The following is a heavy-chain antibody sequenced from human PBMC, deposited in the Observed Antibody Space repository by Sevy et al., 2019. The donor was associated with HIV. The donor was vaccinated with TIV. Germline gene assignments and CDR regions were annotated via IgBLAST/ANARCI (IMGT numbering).Heavy chain of an antibody. V-gene: IGHV1-2*02. CDR1: GYTFTGYY. D-gene: IGHD3-3*01. J-gene: IGHJ4*02. CDR3: AREYYDFWSGYLLVPDPLDY. Sequence: ASVKVSCKASGYTFTGYYMHWVRQAPGQGLEWMGWINPKSGGTNYAQKFQGRVTMTRDTSISTAYMELSRLRSDDTAVYYCAREYYDFWSGYLLVPDPLDYWGQGTLVTVSS. CDR2: INPKSGGT.